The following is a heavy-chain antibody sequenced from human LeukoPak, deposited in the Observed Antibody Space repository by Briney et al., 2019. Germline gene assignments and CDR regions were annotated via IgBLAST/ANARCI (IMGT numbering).Heavy chain of an antibody. CDR2: MSAYNRNT. CDR3: ARDRATWVLFDY. J-gene: IGHJ4*01. Sequence: ASVTVSFTGSGYTFTVYYMHWVRQAPGQGIEGMGWMSAYNRNTNYTQKLQGRVTMTPNTSTSTAYIELSSLRSDDTAVYYCARDRATWVLFDYWGHGTLVTVSS. CDR1: GYTFTVYY. V-gene: IGHV1-18*04. D-gene: IGHD1-1*01.